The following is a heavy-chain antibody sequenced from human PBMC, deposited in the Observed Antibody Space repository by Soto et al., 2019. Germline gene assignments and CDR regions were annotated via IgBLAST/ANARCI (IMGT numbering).Heavy chain of an antibody. CDR2: ISGSGGST. CDR3: AKDLTPLRYFDWSFDY. CDR1: GCTFGSYA. Sequence: GGSLRLSCAASGCTFGSYAMSWVRQAPGKGLEWVSAISGSGGSTYYADSVKGRFTISRDNSKNTLYLQMNSLRAEDTAVYYCAKDLTPLRYFDWSFDYWGQGTLVTVSS. D-gene: IGHD3-9*01. V-gene: IGHV3-23*01. J-gene: IGHJ4*02.